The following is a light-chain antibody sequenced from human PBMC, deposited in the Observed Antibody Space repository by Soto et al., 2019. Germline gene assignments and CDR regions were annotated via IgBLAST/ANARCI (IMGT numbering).Light chain of an antibody. CDR1: SSDVGYDNY. J-gene: IGLJ3*02. Sequence: QSALTQPASESGSPGQSITISCTGTSSDVGYDNYVSWFQQHPGKAPKLMIYEVSRRPSGVSNRFSGSKSANTASLTISGLQAEDEADYYCTSHTASSTWVFGGGTKVTVL. CDR2: EVS. V-gene: IGLV2-14*01. CDR3: TSHTASSTWV.